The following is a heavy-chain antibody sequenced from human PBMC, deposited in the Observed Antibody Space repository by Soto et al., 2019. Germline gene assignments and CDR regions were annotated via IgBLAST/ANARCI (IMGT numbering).Heavy chain of an antibody. Sequence: SETLSLTCAVYGGSFSGYYWSWIRQPPGKGLEWIGEINHSGSTQFHPSLKSRVTISVDTSKNEFSLRLSSVTAADTAVYYCARHLKAVAAAMAYWGQGIPVAVSS. CDR1: GGSFSGYY. CDR2: INHSGST. CDR3: ARHLKAVAAAMAY. D-gene: IGHD6-19*01. V-gene: IGHV4-34*01. J-gene: IGHJ4*02.